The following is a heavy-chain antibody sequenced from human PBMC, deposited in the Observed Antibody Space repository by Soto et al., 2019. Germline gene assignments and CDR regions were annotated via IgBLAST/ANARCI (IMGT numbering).Heavy chain of an antibody. CDR3: ARHLWLTPFLNGMDV. CDR2: IDPSDSYT. D-gene: IGHD3-3*02. J-gene: IGHJ6*02. Sequence: ESLKISCKGSGYSFTSYWISWVRQMPGKGLEWMGRIDPSDSYTNYSPSFQGHVTISADKSISTAYLQWSSLKASDTAMYYCARHLWLTPFLNGMDVWGQGTTVTVSS. V-gene: IGHV5-10-1*01. CDR1: GYSFTSYW.